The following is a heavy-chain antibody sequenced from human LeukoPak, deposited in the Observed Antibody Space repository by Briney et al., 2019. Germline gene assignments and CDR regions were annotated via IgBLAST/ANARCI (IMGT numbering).Heavy chain of an antibody. Sequence: GGSLRLSCAASGFTFSSYAMSWVRQAPGKGLEWVSAISGSGGSTYYADSVKGRFTISRDNSKNTLYLQMNSLRAEDTAVYYCAKQSSNYYGSGNFDYWGQGTLVTVSS. CDR2: ISGSGGST. J-gene: IGHJ4*02. CDR1: GFTFSSYA. V-gene: IGHV3-23*01. D-gene: IGHD3-10*01. CDR3: AKQSSNYYGSGNFDY.